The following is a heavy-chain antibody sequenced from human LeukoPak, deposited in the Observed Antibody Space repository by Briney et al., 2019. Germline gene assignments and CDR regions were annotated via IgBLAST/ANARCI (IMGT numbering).Heavy chain of an antibody. V-gene: IGHV3-21*01. D-gene: IGHD4-17*01. CDR3: ARDDYGDYGWYFDG. Sequence: GGSLRLSCAASGFTFSSYSMNWVRQAPGKGLEWVSSISSSSSYIYYADSVKGRFTISRDNAKNSLYLQMNSLRAEDTAVYYCARDDYGDYGWYFDGWGRRTLVTAAS. J-gene: IGHJ2*01. CDR2: ISSSSSYI. CDR1: GFTFSSYS.